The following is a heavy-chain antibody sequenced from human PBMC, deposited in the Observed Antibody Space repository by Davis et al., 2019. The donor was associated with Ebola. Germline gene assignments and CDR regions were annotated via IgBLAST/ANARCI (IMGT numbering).Heavy chain of an antibody. CDR1: RYIFTSYG. CDR2: ISAYNGNT. D-gene: IGHD1-1*01. Sequence: ASVKVSCKASRYIFTSYGISGVRPAPGQGLEWMGWISAYNGNTNYAQKLQGRVTMTRDTSISTAYMELSRLRSDDTAVYYCARLRGVYNWIRFDPWGQGTLVTVSS. V-gene: IGHV1-18*04. J-gene: IGHJ5*02. CDR3: ARLRGVYNWIRFDP.